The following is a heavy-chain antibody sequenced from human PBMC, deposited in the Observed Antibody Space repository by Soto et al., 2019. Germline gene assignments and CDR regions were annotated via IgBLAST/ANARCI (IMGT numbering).Heavy chain of an antibody. CDR1: GYTFTVYY. CDR3: AREKVIARKGGMYV. J-gene: IGHJ6*02. V-gene: IGHV1-2*04. D-gene: IGHD2-21*01. Sequence: ASLKVSCKASGYTFTVYYMHWVRQVPGQGLEWMGWINPNSGGTNYAQKFQGWVTMTRDTSISTAYMELSRLRSDDTAVYYCAREKVIARKGGMYVWGQGTTVTVSS. CDR2: INPNSGGT.